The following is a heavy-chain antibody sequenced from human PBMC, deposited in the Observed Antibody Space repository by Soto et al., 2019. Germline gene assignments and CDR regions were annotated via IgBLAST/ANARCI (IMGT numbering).Heavy chain of an antibody. CDR2: IYPGDSDT. V-gene: IGHV5-51*01. Sequence: GESLKISCKGSGYSCTSYWIGWVRQMPGKGLEWMGIIYPGDSDTRYSPSFQGQVTISADKSISTAYLQWSSLKASDTAMYYCARLKRDGYNYSPLYYWGQGTLVTVSS. CDR1: GYSCTSYW. CDR3: ARLKRDGYNYSPLYY. D-gene: IGHD5-12*01. J-gene: IGHJ4*02.